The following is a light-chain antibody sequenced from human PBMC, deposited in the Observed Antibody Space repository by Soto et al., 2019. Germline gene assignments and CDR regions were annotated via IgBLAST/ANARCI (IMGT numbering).Light chain of an antibody. V-gene: IGKV3-11*01. CDR2: DAS. CDR1: QSVSSY. Sequence: EIVLTQSPAILSLSPGARATLSCRASQSVSSYLAWYQQKPGQAPRLLIYDASNRATGIPARFSGSGSGTDFPLTISSLEPEDFAVYYCQQRSNWPPALTFGGGTKVEIK. CDR3: QQRSNWPPALT. J-gene: IGKJ4*01.